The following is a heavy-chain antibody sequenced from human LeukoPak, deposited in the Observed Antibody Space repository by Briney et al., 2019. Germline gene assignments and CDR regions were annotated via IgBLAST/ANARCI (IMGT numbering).Heavy chain of an antibody. D-gene: IGHD5-12*01. J-gene: IGHJ4*02. CDR1: GYTYTGYY. CDR2: INPNSGGT. V-gene: IGHV1-2*02. Sequence: ASVQVSCKASGYTYTGYYMHWVRPAPGKGLEWMGWINPNSGGTNYAQKFQGRVTMTRDTSISTAYMELSRLRSDDTAVYYCARILGYSGYDVYFFDYWGQGTLVTVSS. CDR3: ARILGYSGYDVYFFDY.